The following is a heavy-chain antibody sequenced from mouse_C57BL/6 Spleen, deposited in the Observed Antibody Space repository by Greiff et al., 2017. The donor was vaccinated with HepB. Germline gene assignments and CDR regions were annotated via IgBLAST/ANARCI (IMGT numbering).Heavy chain of an antibody. V-gene: IGHV1-64*01. D-gene: IGHD2-1*01. Sequence: QVQLQQPGAELVKPGASVKLSCKASGYTFTSYWMHWVKQRPGQVLEWIGMIHPNSGSTNYNEKFKSKATLTVDKSSSTAYMQLSSLTSEDSAVYYCARSFYYGNYYAMDYWGQGTSVTVSS. J-gene: IGHJ4*01. CDR1: GYTFTSYW. CDR3: ARSFYYGNYYAMDY. CDR2: IHPNSGST.